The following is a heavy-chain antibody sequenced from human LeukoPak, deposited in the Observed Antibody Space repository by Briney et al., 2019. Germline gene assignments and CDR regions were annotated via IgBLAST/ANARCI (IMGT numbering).Heavy chain of an antibody. V-gene: IGHV5-51*01. Sequence: GESLKISCKGSGYSFTSYWIGWVRQMPGKGLEWMGIIYPGDSDTRYSPSFQGQVTISADKSISTAYLQWSSLKASDAAMYYCARHPTGHPPYYEIDYWGQGTLVTVSS. D-gene: IGHD3-22*01. CDR2: IYPGDSDT. CDR3: ARHPTGHPPYYEIDY. CDR1: GYSFTSYW. J-gene: IGHJ4*02.